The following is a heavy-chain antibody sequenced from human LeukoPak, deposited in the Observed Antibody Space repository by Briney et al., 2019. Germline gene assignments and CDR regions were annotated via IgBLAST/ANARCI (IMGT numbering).Heavy chain of an antibody. V-gene: IGHV4-34*01. CDR2: INHSGST. J-gene: IGHJ4*02. Sequence: PSETLSLTCAVYGGSFSGYYWSWIRQPPGKGLEWIGEINHSGSTYYNPSLKSRVTISVDTSKNQFSLKLSSVTAADTAVYYCARGLYYFDYWGQGTLVTVSS. CDR3: ARGLYYFDY. CDR1: GGSFSGYY.